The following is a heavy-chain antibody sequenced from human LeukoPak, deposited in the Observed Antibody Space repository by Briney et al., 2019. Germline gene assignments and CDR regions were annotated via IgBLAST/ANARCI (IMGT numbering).Heavy chain of an antibody. CDR2: INHSGST. CDR3: ARGGLYYDYVWGSYRYTPLYFDY. CDR1: GGSFSGYY. D-gene: IGHD3-16*02. V-gene: IGHV4-34*01. J-gene: IGHJ4*02. Sequence: SETLSLTCAVYGGSFSGYYWSWIRQPPGKGLEWIGEINHSGSTSYNPSLKSRVTISVDTSKNQFSLKLSSVTAADTAVYYCARGGLYYDYVWGSYRYTPLYFDYWGQGTLVTVSS.